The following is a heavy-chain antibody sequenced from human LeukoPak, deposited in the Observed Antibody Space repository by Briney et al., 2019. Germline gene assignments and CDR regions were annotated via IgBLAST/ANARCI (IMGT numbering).Heavy chain of an antibody. J-gene: IGHJ4*02. CDR3: ARDPIYSSGSYY. D-gene: IGHD3-10*01. Sequence: VKVSCKASGGTFSSYAISWVRQAPGQGLEWMGWISAYNGNTNYAQKLQGRVTMTTDTSTNTAYMELRSLRSDDTAVYYCARDPIYSSGSYYWGQGTLVTVSS. CDR1: GGTFSSYA. CDR2: ISAYNGNT. V-gene: IGHV1-18*01.